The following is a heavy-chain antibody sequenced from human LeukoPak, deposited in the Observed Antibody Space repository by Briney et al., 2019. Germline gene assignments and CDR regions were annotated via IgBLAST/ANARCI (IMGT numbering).Heavy chain of an antibody. CDR1: GFTFSSYA. J-gene: IGHJ4*02. V-gene: IGHV3-23*01. CDR3: AKVSRGGCCGSTRCDPIDY. D-gene: IGHD2-2*01. CDR2: ISGSGGST. Sequence: GGSLRLSCAASGFTFSSYAMSWVRQAPGKGLEWVSAISGSGGSTYYADSVKGGLYMSRENSRNTLYLQMDSLGAEETGGYCCAKVSRGGCCGSTRCDPIDYWGQGTLVTVSS.